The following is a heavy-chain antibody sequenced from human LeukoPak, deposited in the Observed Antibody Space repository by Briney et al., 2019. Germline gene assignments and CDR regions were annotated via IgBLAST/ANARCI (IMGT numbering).Heavy chain of an antibody. V-gene: IGHV3-11*04. Sequence: GSLRLSFAASGFTFHDCKMSWIRQAPGKGLEWVSYISSSGSTIYYADSVEGRFTIYRDNAKNSRYLQMNSLRAEDTAVYYCARDAVRYDSSGYYYYWGQGTLVTVSS. CDR1: GFTFHDCK. J-gene: IGHJ4*02. CDR2: ISSSGSTI. CDR3: ARDAVRYDSSGYYYY. D-gene: IGHD3-22*01.